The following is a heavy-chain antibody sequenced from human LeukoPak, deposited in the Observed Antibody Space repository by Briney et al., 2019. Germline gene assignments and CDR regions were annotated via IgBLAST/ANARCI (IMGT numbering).Heavy chain of an antibody. D-gene: IGHD3-22*01. Sequence: GGSLRLSCAASGFTFSRYAMSWVREAPGKGLEWVSAISGSGGSTYYADSVKGRFTISRGNSKNTLYLQMNSLRAEDTAVYYCAKNYGSSGYYTLYFDYWGQGTLVTVSS. CDR1: GFTFSRYA. V-gene: IGHV3-23*01. J-gene: IGHJ4*02. CDR3: AKNYGSSGYYTLYFDY. CDR2: ISGSGGST.